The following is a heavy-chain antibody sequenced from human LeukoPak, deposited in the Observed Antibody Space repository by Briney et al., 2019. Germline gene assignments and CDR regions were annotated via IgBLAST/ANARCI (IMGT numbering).Heavy chain of an antibody. CDR2: ISGSGGST. V-gene: IGHV3-23*01. CDR3: AKVGDVLLWFGESSPIDY. CDR1: GFTFSSYA. D-gene: IGHD3-10*01. J-gene: IGHJ4*02. Sequence: GGSLRLSCAASGFTFSSYAMSWVRQAPGKGLEWVSAISGSGGSTYYADSVKGRFTISRDNSKNTLYLQMNSLGAEDTAVYYCAKVGDVLLWFGESSPIDYWGQGTLVTVSS.